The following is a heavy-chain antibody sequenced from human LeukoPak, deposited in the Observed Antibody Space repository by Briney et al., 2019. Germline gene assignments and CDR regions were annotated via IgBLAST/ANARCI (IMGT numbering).Heavy chain of an antibody. Sequence: GGSLRLSCAASGFTFSSYSMNWVRQAPGKGLEWVSYISSSSSTIYYADSVKGRFTISRDNAKNSLYLQMNSLRAEDTAVYYCARDYCSGGSCYSRNAFDIWGQGTMVTVSS. CDR1: GFTFSSYS. J-gene: IGHJ3*02. V-gene: IGHV3-48*04. D-gene: IGHD2-15*01. CDR3: ARDYCSGGSCYSRNAFDI. CDR2: ISSSSSTI.